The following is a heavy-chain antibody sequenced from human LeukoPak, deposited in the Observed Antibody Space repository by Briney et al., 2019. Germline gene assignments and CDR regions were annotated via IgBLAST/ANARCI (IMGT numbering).Heavy chain of an antibody. V-gene: IGHV4-34*01. CDR1: GGSFSGYY. Sequence: PSETLSLTCAVYGGSFSGYYWSWIRQPPGKGLEWIGEINHSGSTNYNPSLKSRVTISVDTSKNQFSLKLSSVTAADTAVYYCARARAHYYYDSSGYYYWGQGTLVTVSS. CDR3: ARARAHYYYDSSGYYY. CDR2: INHSGST. D-gene: IGHD3-22*01. J-gene: IGHJ4*02.